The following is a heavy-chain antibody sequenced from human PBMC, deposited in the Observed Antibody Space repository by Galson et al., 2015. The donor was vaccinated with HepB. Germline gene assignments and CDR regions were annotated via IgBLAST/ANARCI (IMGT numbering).Heavy chain of an antibody. D-gene: IGHD5-18*01. CDR1: GFTFSSYA. Sequence: SLRLSCAASGFTFSSYAMSWVRQAPGKGLEWVSAISGSGGSTFYADSVKGRFTMSRDNSKNTLYLQMNSLRAEDTAVYYCAREYSFGHWFFDLWGRGTLVTVSS. V-gene: IGHV3-23*01. J-gene: IGHJ2*01. CDR3: AREYSFGHWFFDL. CDR2: ISGSGGST.